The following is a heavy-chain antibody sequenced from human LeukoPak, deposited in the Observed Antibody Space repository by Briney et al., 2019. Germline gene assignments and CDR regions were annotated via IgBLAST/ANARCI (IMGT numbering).Heavy chain of an antibody. CDR2: SYYSGST. V-gene: IGHV4-31*03. Sequence: SETLSLTCTVSGGSISSGGHYWSWIRQHPGKGLEWIGYSYYSGSTYYNPSLKIRVTISVDTSKNQFSLKLSSVTAADTAVYYCAGVEGGYFDYWGQGTLVTVSS. CDR3: AGVEGGYFDY. CDR1: GGSISSGGHY. D-gene: IGHD2-15*01. J-gene: IGHJ4*02.